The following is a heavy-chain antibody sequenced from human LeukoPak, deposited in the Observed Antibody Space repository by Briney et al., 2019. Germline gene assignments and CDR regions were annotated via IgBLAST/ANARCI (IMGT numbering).Heavy chain of an antibody. J-gene: IGHJ4*02. CDR1: GGSISSGDYY. V-gene: IGHV4-30-4*08. D-gene: IGHD6-19*01. CDR2: IYYSGST. Sequence: PSQTLSLTCTVSGGSISSGDYYWSWIRQPPGKGLEWIGYIYYSGSTYYNPSLKSQVTISVDTSKNKFSLKLSSVTAADTAVYYCARVWDSSGWYLDYWGQGTLVTVSS. CDR3: ARVWDSSGWYLDY.